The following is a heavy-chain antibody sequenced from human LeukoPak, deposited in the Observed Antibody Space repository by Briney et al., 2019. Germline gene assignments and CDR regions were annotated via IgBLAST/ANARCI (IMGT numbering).Heavy chain of an antibody. CDR2: ISGSGGST. V-gene: IGHV3-23*01. D-gene: IGHD1-26*01. Sequence: GGSLRLSCAASGFTFSNYAMSWVRQAPGKGLECVSVISGSGGSTYYGDSVKGRFTISRDNSKNTLYLQMNSLSAEDTAVYYCAKAWRSGSYSSYFDYWGQGTLVTVSS. CDR1: GFTFSNYA. J-gene: IGHJ4*02. CDR3: AKAWRSGSYSSYFDY.